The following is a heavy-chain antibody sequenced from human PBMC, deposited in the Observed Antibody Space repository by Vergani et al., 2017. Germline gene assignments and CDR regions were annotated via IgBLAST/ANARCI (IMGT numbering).Heavy chain of an antibody. CDR3: ARGKYNSGDYYYYYGLDV. CDR1: DGSINSRSYY. J-gene: IGHJ6*01. D-gene: IGHD3-22*01. V-gene: IGHV4-39*01. CDR2: MFYSGTT. Sequence: QLLLQDSGPGQVKPSETLSLTCGVSDGSINSRSYYWAWIRQPPGKGLEWIGMMFYSGTTYYNPSLKRRVTIFLDTSMSQFSLKVTSVTAADTAVYFCARGKYNSGDYYYYYGLDVLGQGTTAAVSS.